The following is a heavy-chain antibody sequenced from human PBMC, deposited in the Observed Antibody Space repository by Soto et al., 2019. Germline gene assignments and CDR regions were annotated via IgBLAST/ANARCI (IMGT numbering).Heavy chain of an antibody. CDR3: ARPPLSGYDYLGSFDY. J-gene: IGHJ4*02. CDR2: IWYDGSNK. D-gene: IGHD5-12*01. CDR1: GFTFSSYG. Sequence: QVQLVESGGGVVQPGRSLRLSCAASGFTFSSYGMHWVRQAPGKGLEWVAVIWYDGSNKYYADSVKGRFTSSRDISKNTLYLQMNRLRAEDTAVYYCARPPLSGYDYLGSFDYWGQGTLVTVSS. V-gene: IGHV3-33*01.